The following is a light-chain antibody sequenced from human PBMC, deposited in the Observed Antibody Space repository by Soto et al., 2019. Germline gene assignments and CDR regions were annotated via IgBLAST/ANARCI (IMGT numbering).Light chain of an antibody. CDR1: QGIRTE. V-gene: IGKV1-6*01. CDR2: AAS. J-gene: IGKJ1*01. CDR3: LQDYDYPRT. Sequence: ATQMTQSPSSLSASVGDRVTIACRASQGIRTELGWYQQKAGEAPKLLIYAASTLQSGVPPRFSGSGSGTDFTLHISSLQPEDFSTYYCLQDYDYPRTFGQGTKVEMK.